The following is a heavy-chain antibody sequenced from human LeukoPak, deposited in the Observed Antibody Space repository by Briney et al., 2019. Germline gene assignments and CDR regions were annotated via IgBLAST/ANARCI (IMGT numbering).Heavy chain of an antibody. CDR2: ISGSGGST. CDR3: AKDRLTVTTWVDP. D-gene: IGHD4-17*01. J-gene: IGHJ5*02. CDR1: GFTFSSYA. V-gene: IGHV3-23*01. Sequence: GGSLRLSCAASGFTFSSYAMRWVGQAPGKGLEWVSAISGSGGSTYSADSVKGRFTISSDNSKNPLYLQMNSLRAEDTAVYYCAKDRLTVTTWVDPWGQGTLVTVSS.